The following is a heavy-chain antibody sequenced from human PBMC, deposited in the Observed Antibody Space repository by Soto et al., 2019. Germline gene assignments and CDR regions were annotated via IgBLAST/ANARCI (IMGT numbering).Heavy chain of an antibody. CDR3: AKAQTGGEQQLLPVDY. J-gene: IGHJ4*02. V-gene: IGHV3-30*02. Sequence: PGGSLRLSCAASGFTFSSYGMHWVRQAPGKGLEWVAVIWYDGSNKYYADSVKGRFTISRDNSKNTLYLQMNSLRAEDTAVYYCAKAQTGGEQQLLPVDYWGQGXLVTVSS. CDR2: IWYDGSNK. D-gene: IGHD6-13*01. CDR1: GFTFSSYG.